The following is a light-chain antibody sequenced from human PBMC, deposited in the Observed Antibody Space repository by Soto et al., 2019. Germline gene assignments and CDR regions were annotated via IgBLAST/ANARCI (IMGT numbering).Light chain of an antibody. Sequence: QSALTQPRSVSGSPGQSVTISCTGTSSDVGVYNYVSWYQQHPGKAPKLLIYDVSKRPSGVPDRFSGSKSGNTASLTISGLQAEDEADYYCCSYAGSAVFGGGTKVTVL. CDR3: CSYAGSAV. CDR1: SSDVGVYNY. V-gene: IGLV2-11*01. J-gene: IGLJ2*01. CDR2: DVS.